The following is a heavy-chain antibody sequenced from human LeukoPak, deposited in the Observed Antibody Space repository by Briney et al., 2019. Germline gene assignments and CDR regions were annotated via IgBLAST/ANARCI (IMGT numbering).Heavy chain of an antibody. CDR1: GYTFTGYY. CDR3: AKDDGSATMGFDS. J-gene: IGHJ5*01. CDR2: IIPIFRTT. V-gene: IGHV1-69*05. D-gene: IGHD1-26*01. Sequence: SVKVSCKASGYTFTGYYMHWVRQAPGQGLEWMGGIIPIFRTTNYAEQFQGRVTITTDESTNTAYLDLSSLRSEDTAVYYCAKDDGSATMGFDSWGQGTLVSVSS.